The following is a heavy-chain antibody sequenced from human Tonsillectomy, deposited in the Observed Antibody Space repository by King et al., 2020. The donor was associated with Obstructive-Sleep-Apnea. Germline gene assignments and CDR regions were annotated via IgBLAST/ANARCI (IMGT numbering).Heavy chain of an antibody. J-gene: IGHJ4*02. CDR2: IIWDSGSI. Sequence: QLVQSGGGLVQPGRSLRLSCEASGFTFDDYAMHWVRQAPGKGLEWVSSIIWDSGSIGYADSVKGRFTISRDNAKNSLYLQMNGLRAEDTALYYCAKGKRGSTSWYFDYWGQGTLVTVSS. V-gene: IGHV3-9*01. D-gene: IGHD2-2*01. CDR1: GFTFDDYA. CDR3: AKGKRGSTSWYFDY.